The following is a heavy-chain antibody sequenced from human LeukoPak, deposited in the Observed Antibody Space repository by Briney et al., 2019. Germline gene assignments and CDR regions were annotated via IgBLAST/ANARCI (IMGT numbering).Heavy chain of an antibody. Sequence: PGGSLRLSCAASGFTFSYYWMHWVRQAPGKGLVWVARIRTDGTSTTYADSVKGRFTISRDNAKSTLYLQMNNLRVEDTAVYYCARYAGLSSSWQFDYWGQGTLVTVSS. J-gene: IGHJ4*02. D-gene: IGHD6-13*01. V-gene: IGHV3-74*03. CDR1: GFTFSYYW. CDR3: ARYAGLSSSWQFDY. CDR2: IRTDGTST.